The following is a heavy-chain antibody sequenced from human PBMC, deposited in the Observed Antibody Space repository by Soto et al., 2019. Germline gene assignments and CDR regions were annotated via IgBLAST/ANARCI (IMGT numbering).Heavy chain of an antibody. J-gene: IGHJ5*02. Sequence: QVQLVQSGAEVRKPGSSVKVSCKTYGGSFSSLALSWMRQAPGQGLEWLGGIIPSIGAADYAQQFQGRVRITADESTTTAYLEVTRLTFDDTAVYYCARVGNEVTTASLFWFDPWGQGTLVTVAS. CDR1: GGSFSSLA. V-gene: IGHV1-69*01. CDR2: IIPSIGAA. D-gene: IGHD2-21*02. CDR3: ARVGNEVTTASLFWFDP.